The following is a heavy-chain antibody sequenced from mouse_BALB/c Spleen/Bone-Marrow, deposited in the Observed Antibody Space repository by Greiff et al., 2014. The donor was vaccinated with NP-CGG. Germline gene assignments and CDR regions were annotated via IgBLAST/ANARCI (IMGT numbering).Heavy chain of an antibody. CDR3: ARSDVGGY. Sequence: DVQLQESGGGLVQPGGSRKLSCAASGFTFSSFGMHWVRQAPEKGLEWVAYISDGSSTIYYADTVKGRFTIFRDNPKNTLFLQMTSLRSEDTAMYYCARSDVGGYWGQGTTLTVSS. CDR1: GFTFSSFG. CDR2: ISDGSSTI. J-gene: IGHJ2*01. V-gene: IGHV5-17*02.